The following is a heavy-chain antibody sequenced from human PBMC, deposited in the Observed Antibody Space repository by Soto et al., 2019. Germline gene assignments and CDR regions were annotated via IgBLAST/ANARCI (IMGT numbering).Heavy chain of an antibody. CDR3: AREAVATITSYYYGMDV. CDR2: INPRGGT. V-gene: IGHV1-46*01. CDR1: GYTLTGFY. Sequence: GASMKGSCQGSGYTLTGFYIHWVRQAPGPGLEWIGIINPRGGTTYAQKFQGRVTMTRDTSTSTVYMELSSLRSEDTAVYYCAREAVATITSYYYGMDVWGQGTTVTVSS. D-gene: IGHD5-12*01. J-gene: IGHJ6*02.